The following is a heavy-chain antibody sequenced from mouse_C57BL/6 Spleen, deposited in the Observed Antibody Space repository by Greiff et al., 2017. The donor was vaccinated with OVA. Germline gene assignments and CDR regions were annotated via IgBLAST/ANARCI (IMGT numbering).Heavy chain of an antibody. D-gene: IGHD2-3*01. CDR1: GYAFSSSW. V-gene: IGHV1-82*01. J-gene: IGHJ3*01. CDR3: ARERDGYYGFAY. CDR2: IYPGDGDT. Sequence: QVQLKQSGPELVKPGASVKISCKASGYAFSSSWMNWVTPRPGKGLEWIGRIYPGDGDTNYNGKVKGKATLTADKSSSTAYMQRSSLTSEDSAVYFCARERDGYYGFAYWGQGTLVTVSA.